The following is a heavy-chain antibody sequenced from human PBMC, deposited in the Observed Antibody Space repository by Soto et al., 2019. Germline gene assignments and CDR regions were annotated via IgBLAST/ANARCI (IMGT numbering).Heavy chain of an antibody. CDR2: ISAYNGNT. CDR1: GYTFTSYG. V-gene: IGHV1-18*04. Sequence: ASVKVSCKASGYTFTSYGISWVRQAPGQGLEWMGWISAYNGNTNYAQKLQGRGTMTTDTSTSTAYMELRSLRSDDTAVYYCARDQYCSSTSFSYYYYYGMDVWGQETXVTVSS. J-gene: IGHJ6*02. D-gene: IGHD2-2*01. CDR3: ARDQYCSSTSFSYYYYYGMDV.